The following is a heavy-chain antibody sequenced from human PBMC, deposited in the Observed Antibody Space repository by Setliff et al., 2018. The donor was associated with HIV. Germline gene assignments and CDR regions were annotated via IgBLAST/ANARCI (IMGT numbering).Heavy chain of an antibody. CDR1: GFSLSTNGVA. CDR2: IYWNDDK. J-gene: IGHJ6*02. D-gene: IGHD6-13*01. V-gene: IGHV2-5*01. Sequence: SGPTLVNPTQALTLTCTFSGFSLSTNGVAVGWIRQPPGKALEWLALIYWNDDKRYSPSLKSRLTISKDTSKNQVVLTMTNMDPVDTGTYYCARGIATAGSVDVWGQGTAVTVSS. CDR3: ARGIATAGSVDV.